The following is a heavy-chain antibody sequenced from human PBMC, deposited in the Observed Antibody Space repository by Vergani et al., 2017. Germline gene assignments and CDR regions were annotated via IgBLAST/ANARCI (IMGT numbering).Heavy chain of an antibody. CDR3: AKSPRRYXDYESSPYYYMDV. CDR1: GFSFAGYA. Sequence: EAQLLESGGGLAQPGGSLRLSCAATGFSFAGYAMTWVRQAPGKGPEWVSTLSGTGATTYYADSVKGRFTISRDNSKNTLFLQMNNLRVEDTARYYCAKSPRRYXDYESSPYYYMDVWGNGTTVTVS. J-gene: IGHJ6*03. CDR2: LSGTGATT. D-gene: IGHD5-12*01. V-gene: IGHV3-23*01.